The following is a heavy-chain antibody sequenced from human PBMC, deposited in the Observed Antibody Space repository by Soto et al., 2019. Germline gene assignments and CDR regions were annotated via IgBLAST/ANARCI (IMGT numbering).Heavy chain of an antibody. Sequence: AXXTLSLTCAVYRGSFSGYYWTWIRQPPGTGMEWIGXLNHSXSTNYTQSLKXXFTISVDTXKNQFSLKLTSVNDADKDVYYCARDKITGLFAYWGNGTLVTVYS. CDR2: LNHSXST. CDR3: ARDKITGLFAY. D-gene: IGHD2-8*02. J-gene: IGHJ4*01. V-gene: IGHV4-34*01. CDR1: RGSFSGYY.